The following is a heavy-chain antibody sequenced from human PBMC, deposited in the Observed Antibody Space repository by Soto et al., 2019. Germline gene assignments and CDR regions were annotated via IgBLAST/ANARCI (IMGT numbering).Heavy chain of an antibody. D-gene: IGHD3-3*01. J-gene: IGHJ4*02. V-gene: IGHV4-59*06. CDR3: ARFAVFGVVIGLDY. Sequence: SETLSLTCTVSGGSISGNYWSWIRPPPGKGLEWIGYIYNSGSTHYNPSLKSRVTISVDTSKNQFSLKLSSVTAADTAVYYCARFAVFGVVIGLDYWGQGTLVTVSS. CDR1: GGSISGNY. CDR2: IYNSGST.